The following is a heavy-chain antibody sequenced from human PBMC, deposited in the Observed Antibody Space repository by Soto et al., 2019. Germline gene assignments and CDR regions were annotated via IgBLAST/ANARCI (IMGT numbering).Heavy chain of an antibody. Sequence: LRLSCAASGFTFSRYWMNWVRQAPGKGLEWVANIKQDGTEKNYVDSVKGRFTISRDNARNSLYLQMDSLRAEDTAAYFCARGDTPMITGIDSFDIWGQGTMVTVSS. CDR3: ARGDTPMITGIDSFDI. J-gene: IGHJ3*02. V-gene: IGHV3-7*01. CDR2: IKQDGTEK. D-gene: IGHD3-16*01. CDR1: GFTFSRYW.